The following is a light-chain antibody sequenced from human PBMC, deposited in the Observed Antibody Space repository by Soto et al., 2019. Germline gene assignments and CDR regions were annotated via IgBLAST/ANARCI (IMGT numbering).Light chain of an antibody. CDR3: QQRSNLPWT. CDR1: QSVSSQ. CDR2: DAS. Sequence: EIVLTQSPVTLSLSPGERATLSCRASQSVSSQLAWYQQKPGQAPRLLIYDASNRATGIPARFSGSGSGTGFTLTISSLEPEDFAVYYCQQRSNLPWTFGQGTKV. V-gene: IGKV3-11*01. J-gene: IGKJ1*01.